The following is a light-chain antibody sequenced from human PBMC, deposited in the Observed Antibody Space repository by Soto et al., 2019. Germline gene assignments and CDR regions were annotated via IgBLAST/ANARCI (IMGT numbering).Light chain of an antibody. CDR3: QSYATGLSVLYV. CDR2: GNN. V-gene: IGLV1-40*01. J-gene: IGLJ1*01. CDR1: GSNIGAGYD. Sequence: QSVLTQPPSVSGAPGQRVTISCTGSGSNIGAGYDVHWYQQLPGTAPKLLIYGNNNRPSGVPDRFSGSKSGTSASLAVTGLQAEDEADYYCQSYATGLSVLYVFGTGTKVTVL.